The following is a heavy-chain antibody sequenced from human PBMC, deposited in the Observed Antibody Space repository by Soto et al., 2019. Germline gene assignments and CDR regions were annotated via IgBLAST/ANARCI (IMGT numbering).Heavy chain of an antibody. CDR1: GASINNYY. Sequence: SETLSLTCSVSGASINNYYWSWIRQPPGKGLEWIGYIYYSGSTNYNPSLKSRVTISVDTSKNQFSLKLSSVTAADTAVYYCARVYVVGDLWYFDYWGQGTLVTVSS. V-gene: IGHV4-59*01. CDR3: ARVYVVGDLWYFDY. J-gene: IGHJ4*02. D-gene: IGHD2-21*01. CDR2: IYYSGST.